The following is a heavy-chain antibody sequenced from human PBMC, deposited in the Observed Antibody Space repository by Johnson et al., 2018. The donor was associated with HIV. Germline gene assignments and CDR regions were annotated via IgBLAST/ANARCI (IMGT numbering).Heavy chain of an antibody. CDR3: SRPWGASSSPDSFDL. CDR2: ISYDGSNK. Sequence: QMHLVESGGGVVQPGRSLRLSCAASGFTFSNSATHWVRLAPGKGLEWVPIISYDGSNKYYADSVKGRFTISRDNSKNTLYLQMNSLRAEDTAVYYCSRPWGASSSPDSFDLWGQGTMVTVSS. D-gene: IGHD6-13*01. CDR1: GFTFSNSA. V-gene: IGHV3-30*04. J-gene: IGHJ3*01.